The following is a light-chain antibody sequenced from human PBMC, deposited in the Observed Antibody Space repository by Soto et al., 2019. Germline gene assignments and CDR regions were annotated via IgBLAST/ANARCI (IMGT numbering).Light chain of an antibody. Sequence: QSALTQPASVSGSPGQSITISCTGTSSDVGTYSLVSWYQQHPGKAPKLIIYAVSKWPSGVSNRFSGSKSGNTASLTISGLQAEDEADYYCCSYASNRNLMFGGGTKVTVL. V-gene: IGLV2-23*02. J-gene: IGLJ3*02. CDR3: CSYASNRNLM. CDR2: AVS. CDR1: SSDVGTYSL.